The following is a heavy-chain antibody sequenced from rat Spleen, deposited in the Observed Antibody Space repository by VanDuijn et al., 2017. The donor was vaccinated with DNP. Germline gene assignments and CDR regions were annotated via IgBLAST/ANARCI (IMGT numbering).Heavy chain of an antibody. Sequence: EVQLQESGPGLVKPSQSLSLTCSVTGYSITSNYWGWIRKFPGNKMEWVGHISYSGNTHYNPSLKSRISITSDTSKNQFFLQVNSVTTDDTATYYCTRGDILRSFDYWGQGVMVTVSS. D-gene: IGHD1-6*01. V-gene: IGHV3-1*01. J-gene: IGHJ2*01. CDR1: GYSITSNY. CDR3: TRGDILRSFDY. CDR2: ISYSGNT.